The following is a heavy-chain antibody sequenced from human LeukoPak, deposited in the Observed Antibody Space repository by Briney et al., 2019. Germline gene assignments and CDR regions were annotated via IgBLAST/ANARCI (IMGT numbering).Heavy chain of an antibody. CDR2: IIPIFGTA. V-gene: IGHV1-69*13. J-gene: IGHJ4*02. D-gene: IGHD6-19*01. CDR1: GGTFSSYA. Sequence: ASVKVSCKASGGTFSSYAISWVRQAPGQGLEWMGGIIPIFGTANYAQKFQGRVTITADESTRTAYMELSSLRSEDTAVYYCARCGIWYSSGWLDYWGQGTLVTVSS. CDR3: ARCGIWYSSGWLDY.